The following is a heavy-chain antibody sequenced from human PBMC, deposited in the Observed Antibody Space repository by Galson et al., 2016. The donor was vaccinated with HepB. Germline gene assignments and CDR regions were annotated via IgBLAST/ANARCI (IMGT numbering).Heavy chain of an antibody. Sequence: SLRLSCAVSGFTVSNNYMSWVRQAPRKGLEWVSLIYSGGSTHYANSVKGRFTISRDSSKNTVYLQLNSLRAVDSAVYYCARVDWNYGRDYWGQGTLVTVSS. D-gene: IGHD1-7*01. CDR2: IYSGGST. J-gene: IGHJ4*02. CDR1: GFTVSNNY. CDR3: ARVDWNYGRDY. V-gene: IGHV3-66*01.